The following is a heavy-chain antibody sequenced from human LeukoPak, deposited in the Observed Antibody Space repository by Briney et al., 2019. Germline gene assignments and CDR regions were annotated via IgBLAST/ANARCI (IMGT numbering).Heavy chain of an antibody. CDR3: AKYHGYYDFWSGYFEDYFDY. CDR1: GFTFSSYA. J-gene: IGHJ4*02. V-gene: IGHV3-23*01. CDR2: ISGSGGST. Sequence: GGSLRLSCAASGFTFSSYAMSWVRQAPGKGLEWVSAISGSGGSTYYADSVKGRFTISRDNSKNTLYLQMNSLRAEDTAVYYCAKYHGYYDFWSGYFEDYFDYWGQGPLVTVSS. D-gene: IGHD3-3*01.